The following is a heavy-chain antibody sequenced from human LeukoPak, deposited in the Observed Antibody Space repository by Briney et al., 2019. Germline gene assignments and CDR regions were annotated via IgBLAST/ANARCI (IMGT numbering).Heavy chain of an antibody. CDR1: GYTFTSFG. D-gene: IGHD6-13*01. CDR3: ARDLAGAAAGTIPLFDY. V-gene: IGHV1-18*01. J-gene: IGHJ4*02. CDR2: ISAYNGNT. Sequence: GASVKVSCKASGYTFTSFGINWMRQAPGQGLEWMGWISAYNGNTNSAQKLQGRVTMTTDTSTSTAYMELRSLRSDDTAVYYRARDLAGAAAGTIPLFDYWGQGTLVTVSS.